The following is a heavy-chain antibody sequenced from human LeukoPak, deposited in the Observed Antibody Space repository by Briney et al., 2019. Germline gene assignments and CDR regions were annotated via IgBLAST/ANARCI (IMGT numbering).Heavy chain of an antibody. CDR2: INSDGSST. V-gene: IGHV3-74*01. CDR3: ARPDIVVVVAATGYAFDI. J-gene: IGHJ3*02. D-gene: IGHD2-15*01. Sequence: GGSLRLSCAASGFTFDDYAMNWVRQAPGKGLVWVSRINSDGSSTSYADSVKGRFTISRDNAKNTLYLQMNSLRAEDTAVYYCARPDIVVVVAATGYAFDIWGQGTMVTVSS. CDR1: GFTFDDYA.